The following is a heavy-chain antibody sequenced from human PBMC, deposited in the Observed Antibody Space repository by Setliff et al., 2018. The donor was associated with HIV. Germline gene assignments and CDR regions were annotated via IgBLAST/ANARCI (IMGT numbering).Heavy chain of an antibody. CDR2: IRRDEGEK. V-gene: IGHV3-7*03. CDR3: ASARIPTGGTSTSFDF. CDR1: GFTFSSYW. Sequence: GGSLRLSCAASGFTFSSYWMTWVRQAPGKGLQWVANIRRDEGEKYYVDSVKGRFTISRDNAKNSLYLQMSSLRVDDTAVYYCASARIPTGGTSTSFDFWGQGTLITVSS. J-gene: IGHJ4*02. D-gene: IGHD1-1*01.